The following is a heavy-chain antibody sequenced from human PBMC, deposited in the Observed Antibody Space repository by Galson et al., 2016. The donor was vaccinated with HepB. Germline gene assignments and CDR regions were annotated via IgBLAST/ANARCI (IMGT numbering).Heavy chain of an antibody. CDR3: ARAPGSFDI. V-gene: IGHV4-31*03. CDR2: IYHSGNS. J-gene: IGHJ3*02. Sequence: TLSLTCTVSGDSLTRGSFYWTWIRQLPGKGLEWIGYIYHSGNSHYNPSLKSRVTMPVDTSKNQFSLNLTSVTAADTAVYYCARAPGSFDIWGRGTMVTVSS. CDR1: GDSLTRGSFY.